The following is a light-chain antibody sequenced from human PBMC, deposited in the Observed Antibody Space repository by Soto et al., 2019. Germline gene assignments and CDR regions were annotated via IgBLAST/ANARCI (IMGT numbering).Light chain of an antibody. Sequence: QSVLTQPPSVSGAPGQTVTISCTGSSSNIGACYDVHWYQCLPGTAPKLLIYGNSNRPSGVPDRFSGSKSGTSASLAITGLQADDEADYYCQSYDRSLSSPIFGGGTKLTVL. CDR1: SSNIGACYD. J-gene: IGLJ2*01. CDR3: QSYDRSLSSPI. V-gene: IGLV1-40*01. CDR2: GNS.